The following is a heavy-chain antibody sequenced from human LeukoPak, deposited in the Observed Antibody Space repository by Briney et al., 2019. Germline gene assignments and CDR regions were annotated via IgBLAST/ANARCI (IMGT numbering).Heavy chain of an antibody. Sequence: GASVKVSCKASGYTFTSYDISWVRQAPEQGLEWMGWISAYNGNTNYAQKLQGRVTMTTDTSTSTAYMELRSLRSDDTAVYYCARDLEGYDFWSGYSPYYYYGMDVWGQGTTVTVSS. V-gene: IGHV1-18*01. J-gene: IGHJ6*02. CDR3: ARDLEGYDFWSGYSPYYYYGMDV. D-gene: IGHD3-3*01. CDR1: GYTFTSYD. CDR2: ISAYNGNT.